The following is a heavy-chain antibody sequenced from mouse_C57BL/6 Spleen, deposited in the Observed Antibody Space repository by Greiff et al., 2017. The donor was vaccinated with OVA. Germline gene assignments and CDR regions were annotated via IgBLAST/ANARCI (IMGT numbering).Heavy chain of an antibody. V-gene: IGHV1-53*01. CDR1: GYTFTSYW. D-gene: IGHD2-12*01. J-gene: IGHJ2*01. CDR2: INPSNGGT. Sequence: VQLQQPGPELVKPGASVKLSCKASGYTFTSYWMHWVKQRPGQGLEWIGNINPSNGGTNYNEKFKSKATLTVDTSSSTAYMQLSSLTSEDSAVYYCARIRYGPYYFDYWGQGTTLTVSS. CDR3: ARIRYGPYYFDY.